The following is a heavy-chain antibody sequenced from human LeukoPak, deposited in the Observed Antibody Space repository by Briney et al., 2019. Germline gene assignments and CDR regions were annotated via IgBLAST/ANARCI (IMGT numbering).Heavy chain of an antibody. Sequence: PSETLSLTCTVFGGSISSSSYYWGWNRQPQGKGREWIVSNDYSGRTNYNPSMKSRITICVNTTKNQFSLKQSGIGGADAAFYYCARYEMATSNDYWGQGTLVSVSS. V-gene: IGHV4-39*01. J-gene: IGHJ4*02. CDR3: ARYEMATSNDY. D-gene: IGHD5-24*01. CDR1: GGSISSSSYY. CDR2: NDYSGRT.